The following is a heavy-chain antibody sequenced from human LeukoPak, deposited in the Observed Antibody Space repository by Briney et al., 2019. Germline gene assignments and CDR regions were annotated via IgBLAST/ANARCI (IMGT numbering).Heavy chain of an antibody. CDR1: GFTVRSSY. Sequence: QSGGSLRLSCAASGFTVRSSYMSWVRQAPGKGLEWVSVIYSGGNTDYADSVKGRFTISRDNSKNTLYLQMNSLRAEDTAVYYCARVVDSSGYYWGQGTLVTVSS. J-gene: IGHJ4*02. D-gene: IGHD3-22*01. V-gene: IGHV3-53*01. CDR3: ARVVDSSGYY. CDR2: IYSGGNT.